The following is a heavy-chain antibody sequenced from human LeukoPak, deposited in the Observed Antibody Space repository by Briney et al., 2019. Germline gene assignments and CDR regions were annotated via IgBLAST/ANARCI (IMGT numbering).Heavy chain of an antibody. D-gene: IGHD3-10*01. CDR2: IYYSGIT. CDR3: AREILWFGERTRNFDY. CDR1: GGSISSYY. V-gene: IGHV4-59*12. J-gene: IGHJ4*02. Sequence: SETLSLTCTVSGGSISSYYWSWIRQPPGKGLEWIGYIYYSGITNYNPSLKSRVTISVDTSKNQFSLKLSSVTAADTAVYYCAREILWFGERTRNFDYWGQGTLVTVSS.